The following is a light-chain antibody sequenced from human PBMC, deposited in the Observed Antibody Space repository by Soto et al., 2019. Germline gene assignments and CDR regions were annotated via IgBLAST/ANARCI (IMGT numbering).Light chain of an antibody. CDR3: QQYTKWWT. CDR1: QGVGRN. V-gene: IGKV3-15*01. J-gene: IGKJ1*01. CDR2: AAS. Sequence: EIVMTQSPATLSVSPGEGVTLSCRASQGVGRNFAWYQQKPGQAPRLLIYAASTRATGIPARFSGSGSGTEFTLPLSSLQSEDFSVYYCQQYTKWWTFGQGTKVEIK.